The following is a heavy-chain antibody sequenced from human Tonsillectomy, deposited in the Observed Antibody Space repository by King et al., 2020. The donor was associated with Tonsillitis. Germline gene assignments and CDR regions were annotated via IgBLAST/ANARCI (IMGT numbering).Heavy chain of an antibody. Sequence: VQLVQSGAEVKKPGSSVKVSCKASGGTFSNYAISWVRQAPGQGLEWMRGIIPIFGTANHAQNFQGRVTITADESTSTAYMELSSLRSEDTAVYYCARESVATVMGNYYYYGMDVWGQGTTVTVSS. V-gene: IGHV1-69*12. CDR1: GGTFSNYA. CDR2: IIPIFGTA. CDR3: ARESVATVMGNYYYYGMDV. D-gene: IGHD5-18*01. J-gene: IGHJ6*02.